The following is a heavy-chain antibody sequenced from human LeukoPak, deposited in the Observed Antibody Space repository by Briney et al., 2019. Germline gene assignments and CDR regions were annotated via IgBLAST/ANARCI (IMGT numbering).Heavy chain of an antibody. D-gene: IGHD6-13*01. J-gene: IGHJ4*02. Sequence: SETLSLTCSVSGGSISGYYWSWIRQPPGKGLEWIGYLYFTGTTNYYPSLQSRVTISLDTSKNQFSLKLRSVTAADTAVYYCARGGSWYGDWGQGTLVTVSS. CDR2: LYFTGTT. CDR1: GGSISGYY. V-gene: IGHV4-59*08. CDR3: ARGGSWYGD.